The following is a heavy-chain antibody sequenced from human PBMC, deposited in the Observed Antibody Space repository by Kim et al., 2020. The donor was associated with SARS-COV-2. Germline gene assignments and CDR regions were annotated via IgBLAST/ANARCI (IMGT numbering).Heavy chain of an antibody. CDR1: GYTFTGYY. V-gene: IGHV1-2*06. D-gene: IGHD3-22*01. J-gene: IGHJ4*02. CDR3: ARSAPPVRRYYYDSSGYDFYFDY. Sequence: ASVKVSCKASGYTFTGYYMHWVRQAPGQGLEWMGRINPNSGGTNYAQKFQGRVTMTRDTSISTAYMELSRLRSDDTAVYYCARSAPPVRRYYYDSSGYDFYFDYWGQGTLVTVSS. CDR2: INPNSGGT.